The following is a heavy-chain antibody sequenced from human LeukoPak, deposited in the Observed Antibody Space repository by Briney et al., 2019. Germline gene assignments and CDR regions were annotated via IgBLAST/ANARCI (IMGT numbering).Heavy chain of an antibody. CDR1: GFTFSSYG. D-gene: IGHD2-15*01. CDR2: MYYDGISK. Sequence: GGSLRLSCAAAGFTFSSYGMHWVRQAPGKGLEWVAVMYYDGISKYYADSVKGRFTISRDNSKNTLYLQMNSLRVEDTAVYYCARDYYCSGGSCLYFDYWGQGTLVTVSS. V-gene: IGHV3-33*01. CDR3: ARDYYCSGGSCLYFDY. J-gene: IGHJ4*02.